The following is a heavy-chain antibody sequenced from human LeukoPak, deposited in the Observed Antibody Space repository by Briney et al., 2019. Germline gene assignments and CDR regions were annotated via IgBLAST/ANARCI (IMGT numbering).Heavy chain of an antibody. CDR3: AKDPRQYSSSWLFDY. J-gene: IGHJ4*02. V-gene: IGHV3-30*02. CDR2: FRYDGSNK. CDR1: GFTFSSYG. D-gene: IGHD6-13*01. Sequence: GGSLRLSCTASGFTFSSYGMHWVRQAPGKGLEWVAFFRYDGSNKYYADSVKGRFTISRDNSKNTLYLQMNSLRAEDTAVYYCAKDPRQYSSSWLFDYWGQGTLVTVSS.